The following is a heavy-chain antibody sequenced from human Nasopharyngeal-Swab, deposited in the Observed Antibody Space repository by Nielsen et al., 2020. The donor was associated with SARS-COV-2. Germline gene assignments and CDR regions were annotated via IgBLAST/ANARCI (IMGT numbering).Heavy chain of an antibody. V-gene: IGHV3-74*01. J-gene: IGHJ4*02. D-gene: IGHD1-26*01. CDR3: VRAGYSGTYGLFDY. CDR1: GFTFTSYW. CDR2: INTDGTTT. Sequence: GESLNISCAASGFTFTSYWMHWVRQVPGKGLVWVSRINTDGTTTTYADSVKGRFTISRDSAKNTLYLQMNNLRVEDTGVYYCVRAGYSGTYGLFDYWGQGTLVTVSS.